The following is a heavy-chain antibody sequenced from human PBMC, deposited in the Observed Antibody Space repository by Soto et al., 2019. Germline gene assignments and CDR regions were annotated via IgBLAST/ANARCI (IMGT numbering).Heavy chain of an antibody. CDR1: GFTFSSYA. Sequence: CLRLSCAASGFTFSSYAMSWVRQAPGKGPEWVSAISGSGGSTYYADSVKGRFTISRDNSKNTLYLQMNSLRAEDTAVYYCAKDLSTSPPHDYVWGSYRYGAFDIWGQGTMVTVSS. CDR2: ISGSGGST. D-gene: IGHD3-16*02. V-gene: IGHV3-23*01. CDR3: AKDLSTSPPHDYVWGSYRYGAFDI. J-gene: IGHJ3*02.